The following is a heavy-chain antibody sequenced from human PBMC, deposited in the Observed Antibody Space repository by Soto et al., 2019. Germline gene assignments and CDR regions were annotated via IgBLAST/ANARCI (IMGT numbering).Heavy chain of an antibody. D-gene: IGHD2-8*01. V-gene: IGHV3-11*01. J-gene: IGHJ4*02. CDR1: GFTFSDYY. CDR3: ARDCSNGLCPFDY. Sequence: QVQLVESGGGLVKPGGSLRLSCAASGFTFSDYYMNWIRQAPGKGLEWVSYISSSGTTIYYADSVRGRFTISRDNAKNSLYLQMNSPKAEDTAVYYCARDCSNGLCPFDYWGQGTLVTVSS. CDR2: ISSSGTTI.